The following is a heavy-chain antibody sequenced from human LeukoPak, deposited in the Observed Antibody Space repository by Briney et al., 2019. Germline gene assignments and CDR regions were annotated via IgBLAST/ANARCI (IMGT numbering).Heavy chain of an antibody. V-gene: IGHV3-23*01. J-gene: IGHJ6*02. Sequence: GGSLRLSCAASGFTFRTYAMNWVRQAPGKGLEWVSSISGFSMGPETTHYADSVRGRFIISRDNSKNMLFLQMSSLRVEDTAVYYCARDSYFDYWGDVWGQGTTVTVSS. CDR2: ISGFSMGPETT. CDR1: GFTFRTYA. CDR3: ARDSYFDYWGDV. D-gene: IGHD3-3*01.